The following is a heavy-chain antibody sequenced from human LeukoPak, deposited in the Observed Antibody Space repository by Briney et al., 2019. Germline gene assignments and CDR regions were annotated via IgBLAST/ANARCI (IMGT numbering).Heavy chain of an antibody. D-gene: IGHD3-3*01. CDR3: AKDRHNFWRSLDY. J-gene: IGHJ4*02. V-gene: IGHV3-23*01. Sequence: PGGSLRLSCAASGFTFSSYAMSWVRQAPGKGLEWVSAISGSGGSTYYADSVKGRFTISRDNSKNTLYLQMNSLRAEDTAVYYRAKDRHNFWRSLDYWGQGTLVTVSS. CDR1: GFTFSSYA. CDR2: ISGSGGST.